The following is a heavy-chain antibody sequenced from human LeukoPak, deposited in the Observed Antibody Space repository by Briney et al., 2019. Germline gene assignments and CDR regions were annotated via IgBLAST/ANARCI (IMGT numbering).Heavy chain of an antibody. J-gene: IGHJ6*02. CDR2: IYYSGST. D-gene: IGHD6-13*01. Sequence: SETLSLTCTVSGGSISSYYWSWIRQPPGKGLEWIGYIYYSGSTNYNPSLKSRVTISVDTSKNLFSLKLSSVTAADTAVYYCARWASYSSSWSGMDVWGQGTTVTVSS. CDR3: ARWASYSSSWSGMDV. CDR1: GGSISSYY. V-gene: IGHV4-59*01.